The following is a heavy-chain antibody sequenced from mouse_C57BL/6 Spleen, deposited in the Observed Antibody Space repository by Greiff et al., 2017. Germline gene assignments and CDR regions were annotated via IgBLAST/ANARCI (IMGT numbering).Heavy chain of an antibody. CDR2: ISDGGSYT. CDR1: GFTFSSYA. J-gene: IGHJ1*03. V-gene: IGHV5-4*01. D-gene: IGHD4-1*01. Sequence: EVQGVESGGGLVKPGGSLKLSCAASGFTFSSYAMSWVRQTPEKRLEWVATISDGGSYTYYPDNVKGRFTISRDNAKNNLYLQMSHLKSEDTAMYYCARGDWDQYFDVWGTGTTVTVSS. CDR3: ARGDWDQYFDV.